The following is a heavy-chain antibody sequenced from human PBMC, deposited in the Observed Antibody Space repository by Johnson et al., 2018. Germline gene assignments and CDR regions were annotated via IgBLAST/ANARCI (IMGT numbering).Heavy chain of an antibody. D-gene: IGHD1-7*01. Sequence: QVQLVQSGGGVVQPGRSLRLSCAASGFTFCSYAMHWVRQAPGKGLEWVAVISYDGSNKYYADSVKGRFTISRDNSKKNLYLQMNSLRAEDTAVYYCARDERRWNYPYFQHWGQGTLVTVSS. CDR2: ISYDGSNK. J-gene: IGHJ1*01. CDR1: GFTFCSYA. V-gene: IGHV3-30-3*01. CDR3: ARDERRWNYPYFQH.